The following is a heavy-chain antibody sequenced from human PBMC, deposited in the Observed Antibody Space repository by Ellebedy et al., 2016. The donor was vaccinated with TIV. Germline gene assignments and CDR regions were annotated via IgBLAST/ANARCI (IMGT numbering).Heavy chain of an antibody. CDR3: ARRNPGADDAFDI. V-gene: IGHV4-34*01. CDR2: INHSGGT. CDR1: GGSFSGYY. Sequence: MPSETLSLTCAVYGGSFSGYYWSWIRQPPGKGLEWIGEINHSGGTNYNPSLKSRVTISVDTSKNQFSLKLSSVTAADTAVYYCARRNPGADDAFDIWGQGTMVTVSS. D-gene: IGHD1-14*01. J-gene: IGHJ3*02.